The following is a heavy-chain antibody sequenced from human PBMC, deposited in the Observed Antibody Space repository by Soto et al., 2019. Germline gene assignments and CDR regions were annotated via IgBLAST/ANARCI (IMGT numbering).Heavy chain of an antibody. CDR2: IYYIGTT. D-gene: IGHD3-10*01. J-gene: IGHJ5*02. V-gene: IGHV4-30-4*01. Sequence: QVQLQESGPGLVKPSQTLSLTCTVSGDSMGSGDYYWTWLRQPPGKGLEWIGYIYYIGTTFYNPSLESRVNISIDTSKNHFSLMLTSVTAADTAVYYCSRGSTYYGFLTWGQGTLVTVSS. CDR1: GDSMGSGDYY. CDR3: SRGSTYYGFLT.